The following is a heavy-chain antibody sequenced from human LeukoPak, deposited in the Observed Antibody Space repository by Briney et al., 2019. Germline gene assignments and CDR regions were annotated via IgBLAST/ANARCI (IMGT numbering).Heavy chain of an antibody. CDR2: IYTSGST. CDR1: GGSISSYY. J-gene: IGHJ5*02. Sequence: SETLSLTCTVSGGSISSYYWSWIRQPAGKGLEWIGRIYTSGSTNYNPSLKSRVTVSVDTSKNQFSLKLSSVTAADTAVYYCARASSFDETTRYNPSWFGPWGQGTLVTVSS. V-gene: IGHV4-4*07. CDR3: ARASSFDETTRYNPSWFGP. D-gene: IGHD2-2*02.